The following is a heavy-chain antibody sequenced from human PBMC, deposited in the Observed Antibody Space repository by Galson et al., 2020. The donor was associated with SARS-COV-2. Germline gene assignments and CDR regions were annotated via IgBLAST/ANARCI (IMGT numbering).Heavy chain of an antibody. CDR3: ARVDSEYCSSTSCYHYYFDY. V-gene: IGHV1-69*13. CDR1: RGTFSSYA. D-gene: IGHD2-2*01. Sequence: SAKVSCTASRGTFSSYAISSVRQAPGQGLEWLGGIIPIFGTANYAPKFQGRVTITADESTSTAYMELSSLRSEDTAVYYCARVDSEYCSSTSCYHYYFDYWGQGTLVTVSS. CDR2: IIPIFGTA. J-gene: IGHJ4*02.